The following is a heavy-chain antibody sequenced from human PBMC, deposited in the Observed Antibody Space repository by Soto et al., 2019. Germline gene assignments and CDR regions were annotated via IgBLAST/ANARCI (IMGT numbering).Heavy chain of an antibody. V-gene: IGHV1-46*01. Sequence: QVQLVQSGAEVKKPGASVKVSCKASGYTFTSYYMHWVRQAPGQGLEWMGIINPSGGSTSYAQKFQGSGTRTRDTSTSTVYMELSSLRSEDTAVYYCALTTVTTLFDYWGQGTRVTVSS. J-gene: IGHJ4*02. CDR2: INPSGGST. CDR3: ALTTVTTLFDY. CDR1: GYTFTSYY. D-gene: IGHD4-17*01.